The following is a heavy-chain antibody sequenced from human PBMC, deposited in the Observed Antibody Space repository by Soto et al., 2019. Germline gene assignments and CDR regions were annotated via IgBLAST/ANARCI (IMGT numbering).Heavy chain of an antibody. J-gene: IGHJ4*02. CDR2: IDPSDSYS. Sequence: PGESLKISCKGSGYTFNSYWITWVRQMPGKGLEWMGRIDPSDSYSNYSPSFQGHVTISVDKSISTAYLQWSSLKASDTAMYYCARQTAYYDGSGYYVYWGQGTLVTVSS. CDR3: ARQTAYYDGSGYYVY. CDR1: GYTFNSYW. D-gene: IGHD3-22*01. V-gene: IGHV5-10-1*01.